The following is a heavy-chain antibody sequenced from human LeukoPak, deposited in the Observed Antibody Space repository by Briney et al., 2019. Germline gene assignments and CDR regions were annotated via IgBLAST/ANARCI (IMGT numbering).Heavy chain of an antibody. J-gene: IGHJ6*02. Sequence: SETLSLTCTVSGGSISGYYWTWTRQPPGKGLEWIGQIHYSGKADYNPSLRSRITISVDTSKNKMFLKLSSVTAADTAVYYCVRFGIFYDMDVWGRGTTVTVSS. V-gene: IGHV4-59*01. CDR1: GGSISGYY. CDR3: VRFGIFYDMDV. D-gene: IGHD3-16*01. CDR2: IHYSGKA.